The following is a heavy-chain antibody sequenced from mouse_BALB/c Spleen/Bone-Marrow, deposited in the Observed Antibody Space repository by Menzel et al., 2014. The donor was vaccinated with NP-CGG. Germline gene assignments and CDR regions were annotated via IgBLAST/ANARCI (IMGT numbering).Heavy chain of an antibody. CDR1: GFNIKDTY. Sequence: EVKLMESGAELVKPGASVKLSCTASGFNIKDTYMHWVKQRPEQGLEWIGRIDPANGNTKYDPKFQGKATITADTSSNTAYLQLSSLTSEDTAVYYCATYYRYDRRFAYWGQGTPVTASA. CDR2: IDPANGNT. CDR3: ATYYRYDRRFAY. V-gene: IGHV14-3*02. J-gene: IGHJ3*01. D-gene: IGHD2-14*01.